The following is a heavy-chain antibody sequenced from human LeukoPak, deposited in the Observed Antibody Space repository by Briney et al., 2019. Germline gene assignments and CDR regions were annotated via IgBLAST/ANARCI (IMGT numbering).Heavy chain of an antibody. V-gene: IGHV3-30*18. CDR2: ISYDGSNK. CDR3: AKELRGYSYGLRNNWFDP. J-gene: IGHJ5*02. D-gene: IGHD5-18*01. Sequence: PGRSLRPSCAASGFTLTSYGMHWVSQAPGNGLEWVAVISYDGSNKYYADSVKGRFTISRDNSKNTLYLQMNSLRAEDTAVYYCAKELRGYSYGLRNNWFDPWGQGTLVTVSS. CDR1: GFTLTSYG.